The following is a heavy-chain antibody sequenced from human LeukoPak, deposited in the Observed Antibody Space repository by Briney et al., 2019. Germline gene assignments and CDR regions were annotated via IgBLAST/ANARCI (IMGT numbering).Heavy chain of an antibody. D-gene: IGHD3-10*01. CDR2: IYYSGST. V-gene: IGHV4-59*12. Sequence: ASETLSLTCTVSGGSISSYYWSWIRQPPGKGLEWIGYIYYSGSTNYNPSLKSRVTISVDTSKNQFSLKLSSVTAADTAVYYCARGGSGSYYTNYYYYYMDVWGKGTTVTVSS. CDR3: ARGGSGSYYTNYYYYYMDV. CDR1: GGSISSYY. J-gene: IGHJ6*03.